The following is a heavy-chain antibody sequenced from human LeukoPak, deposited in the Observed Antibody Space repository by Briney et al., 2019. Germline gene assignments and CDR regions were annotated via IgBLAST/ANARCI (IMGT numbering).Heavy chain of an antibody. CDR1: GYTFSGYY. CDR3: ARVSGSSEAAFDI. Sequence: ASVTVSCKASGYTFSGYYMHWVRQAPGQGLEWMGWINPNSGGTNYAQKFQGRVTMTRDTSISTAYVELSRLRSDDTAVYYCARVSGSSEAAFDIWGQGTMVTVSS. J-gene: IGHJ3*02. D-gene: IGHD3-10*01. V-gene: IGHV1-2*02. CDR2: INPNSGGT.